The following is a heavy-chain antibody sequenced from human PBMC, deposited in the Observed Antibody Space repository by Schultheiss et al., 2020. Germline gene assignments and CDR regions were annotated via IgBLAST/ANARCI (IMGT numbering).Heavy chain of an antibody. J-gene: IGHJ3*02. Sequence: WGSLRLSCAASGFTFSGSAMHWVRQASGKGLEWVGRIKSKTDGGTTDYAAPVKGRFTISRDDSKNTLYLQMNSLKTEDTAVYYCTTWSSSWYRTFDIWGQGTMVTVSS. D-gene: IGHD6-13*01. CDR3: TTWSSSWYRTFDI. V-gene: IGHV3-15*01. CDR2: IKSKTDGGTT. CDR1: GFTFSGSA.